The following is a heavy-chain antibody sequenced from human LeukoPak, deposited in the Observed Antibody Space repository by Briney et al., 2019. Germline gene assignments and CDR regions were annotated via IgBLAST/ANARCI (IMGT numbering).Heavy chain of an antibody. CDR2: IIPIFGTA. CDR3: AREGGLRMDV. Sequence: SVNVSCKASGGTFSIYAISWVRQAPGQGLEWMGGIIPIFGTANYAQKFQGRVTITADESTSTAYMELSSLRSEDTAVYYCAREGGLRMDVWGQGTTVTVSS. CDR1: GGTFSIYA. J-gene: IGHJ6*02. V-gene: IGHV1-69*13.